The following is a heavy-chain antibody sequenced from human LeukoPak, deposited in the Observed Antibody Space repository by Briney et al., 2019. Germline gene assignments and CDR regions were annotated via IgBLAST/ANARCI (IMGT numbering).Heavy chain of an antibody. CDR1: GGSISSFY. CDR3: ARENDSSGYYYDY. J-gene: IGHJ4*02. Sequence: PSETLSLTCTVSGGSISSFYWSWTRQPPGKGLEWIGYIYYSGSTNYNPSLKSRVTISVDTSKNQFFLKLSSVTAADTAVYYCARENDSSGYYYDYWGQGTLVTVSS. D-gene: IGHD3-22*01. V-gene: IGHV4-59*01. CDR2: IYYSGST.